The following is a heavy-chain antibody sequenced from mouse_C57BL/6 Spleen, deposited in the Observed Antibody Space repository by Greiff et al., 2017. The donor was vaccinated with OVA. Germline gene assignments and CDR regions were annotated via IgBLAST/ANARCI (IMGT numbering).Heavy chain of an antibody. J-gene: IGHJ2*01. CDR1: GFNIKDYD. Sequence: EVQLQQSGAELVKPGASVKLSCTASGFNIKDYDMHWVKQRPEQGLEWIGRIAPEDGETKSAPKFPGKATIPADTSSNTAYLQLSSLTSEDTAVYYCAQLTGDFDYWGQGTTLTVSS. D-gene: IGHD4-1*01. CDR2: IAPEDGET. V-gene: IGHV14-2*01. CDR3: AQLTGDFDY.